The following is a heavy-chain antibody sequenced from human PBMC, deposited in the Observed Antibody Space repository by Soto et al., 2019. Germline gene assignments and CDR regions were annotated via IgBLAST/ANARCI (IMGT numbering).Heavy chain of an antibody. D-gene: IGHD2-2*01. CDR2: LYYSGST. CDR1: GGSIISSNYY. J-gene: IGHJ6*03. V-gene: IGHV4-39*01. Sequence: PSETLSLTCTVSGGSIISSNYYWGWIRQPPGKGLEWIGSLYYSGSTYYNPSLKSRVTTYVDTSKNQFSLKLSSVTAADTAVYYCAGTYVTDMVVVPAAKDYMDVWGKGTTVTVSS. CDR3: AGTYVTDMVVVPAAKDYMDV.